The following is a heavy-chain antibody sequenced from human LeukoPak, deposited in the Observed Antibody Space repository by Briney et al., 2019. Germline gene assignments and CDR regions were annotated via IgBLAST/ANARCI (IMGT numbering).Heavy chain of an antibody. CDR1: GYTFTSYY. CDR3: AREEADSSGYYYGIDY. CDR2: INPSGGST. V-gene: IGHV1-46*01. D-gene: IGHD3-22*01. J-gene: IGHJ4*02. Sequence: ASVKVSCKASGYTFTSYYMHWVRQAPGQGLEWMGIINPSGGSTSYAQKFQGRVTMTRDTSTSTVYMELSSLRSEDTAVYYCAREEADSSGYYYGIDYWGQGTLVTVS.